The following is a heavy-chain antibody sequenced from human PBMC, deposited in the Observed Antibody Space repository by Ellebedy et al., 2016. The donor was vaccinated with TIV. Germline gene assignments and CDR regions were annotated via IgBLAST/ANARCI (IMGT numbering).Heavy chain of an antibody. Sequence: GGSLRLSXAASDFTFSMFTMSWVRQAPGKGLEWVSAISGSASNTYYADSVKGRVTISRDNSKDTLYLQMNSLRPEDTAVYYCASGDYGDYYHYGMDVWGQGTTVTVSS. J-gene: IGHJ6*02. CDR1: DFTFSMFT. CDR2: ISGSASNT. CDR3: ASGDYGDYYHYGMDV. V-gene: IGHV3-23*01. D-gene: IGHD4-17*01.